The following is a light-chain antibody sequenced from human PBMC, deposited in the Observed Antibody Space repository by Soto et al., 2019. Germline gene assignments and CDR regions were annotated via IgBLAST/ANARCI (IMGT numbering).Light chain of an antibody. Sequence: DIQMTQSPSTLSASVGDRVTITCRASQSISSWLAWYQQKPGTAPKLLIYAASTLESGVPSRFSGSRSGTEFTLTVSSLQPDDFATYYCQQYNSYWTFGQGTKVDIK. J-gene: IGKJ1*01. CDR3: QQYNSYWT. V-gene: IGKV1-5*03. CDR2: AAS. CDR1: QSISSW.